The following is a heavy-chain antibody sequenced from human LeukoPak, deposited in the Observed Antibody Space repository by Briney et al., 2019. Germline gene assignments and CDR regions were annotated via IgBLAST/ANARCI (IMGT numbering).Heavy chain of an antibody. D-gene: IGHD6-13*01. CDR1: GGSISSGGYY. V-gene: IGHV4-30-2*01. J-gene: IGHJ1*01. CDR3: ARAPDVAAAVPIEYFQH. CDR2: IYHSGST. Sequence: SETLSLTCTVSGGSISSGGYYWSWIRQPPGKGLEWIGYIYHSGSTYYNPSLKSRVTISVDRSKNQFSLKLSSVTAADTAVYYCARAPDVAAAVPIEYFQHWGQGTLVTVSS.